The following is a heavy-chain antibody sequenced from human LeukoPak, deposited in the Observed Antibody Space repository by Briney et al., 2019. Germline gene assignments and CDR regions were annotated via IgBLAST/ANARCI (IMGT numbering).Heavy chain of an antibody. V-gene: IGHV1-2*02. D-gene: IGHD3-22*01. CDR2: IDPDSGGT. CDR3: AREYYDSSGIKYAFDI. Sequence: ASVKVSCKAPGYTFTDYYIHWVRQAAGQGLEWMGCIDPDSGGTKYGQKFQGRVTMTRDTSINTAYMELSRLRSDDTAVYYCAREYYDSSGIKYAFDIWGQGTMVTVSS. J-gene: IGHJ3*02. CDR1: GYTFTDYY.